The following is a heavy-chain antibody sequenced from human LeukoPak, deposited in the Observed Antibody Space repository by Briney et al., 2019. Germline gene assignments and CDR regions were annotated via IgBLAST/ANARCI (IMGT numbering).Heavy chain of an antibody. Sequence: PSETLSLTCTVSGGSISSSYFYWGWIRQPPGKGLEWIGSIHYSGSTYYNPSLKSRVTISVDTSKNQFSLNLSSVNAADTAIYSCTRGSTIFGVVGNYWGQGPLVTVP. D-gene: IGHD3-3*01. CDR2: IHYSGST. V-gene: IGHV4-39*01. CDR1: GGSISSSYFY. CDR3: TRGSTIFGVVGNY. J-gene: IGHJ4*02.